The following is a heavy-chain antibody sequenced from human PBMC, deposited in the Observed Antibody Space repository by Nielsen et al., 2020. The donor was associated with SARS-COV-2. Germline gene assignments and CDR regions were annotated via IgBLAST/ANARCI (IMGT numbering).Heavy chain of an antibody. CDR1: GFTFSSYA. CDR3: ATHGSGYGGASIFDS. J-gene: IGHJ4*02. D-gene: IGHD4-23*01. CDR2: IYPGDSDI. Sequence: GESLKISCAASGFTFSSYAMSWVRQMPGKGLEWMGIIYPGDSDIRYSPSFQGLVTFSADKSINTAYLQWDSLKASDTAMYYCATHGSGYGGASIFDSWGQGTLVTVSS. V-gene: IGHV5-51*01.